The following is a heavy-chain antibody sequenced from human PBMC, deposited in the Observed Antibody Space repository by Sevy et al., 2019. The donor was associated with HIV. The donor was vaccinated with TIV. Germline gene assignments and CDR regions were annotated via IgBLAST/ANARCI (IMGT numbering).Heavy chain of an antibody. CDR2: ISRSSSTI. Sequence: GGSLRLPCAASGFTFSSYSMNWVRQAPGKGLEWVSYISRSSSTIYYVDSVKGRFTISRDNAKNSLYLQMNSLRAEDTAVYYCARSPPYSSGWYGIDYWGQGTLVTVSS. D-gene: IGHD6-19*01. J-gene: IGHJ4*02. CDR1: GFTFSSYS. V-gene: IGHV3-48*01. CDR3: ARSPPYSSGWYGIDY.